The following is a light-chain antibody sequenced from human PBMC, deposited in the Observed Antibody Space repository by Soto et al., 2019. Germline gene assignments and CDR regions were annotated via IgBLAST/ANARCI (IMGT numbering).Light chain of an antibody. J-gene: IGLJ2*01. V-gene: IGLV1-40*01. Sequence: QSVLTQPPSVPGAPGQRVTISCTGSSSNIGAGYDVHWYQQLPGTAPKLLIYGNSNRPSGVPDRFSGSKSGTSASLAITGLQAEYEADYYCQSYDSSLSVVFGGGTKLTVL. CDR1: SSNIGAGYD. CDR3: QSYDSSLSVV. CDR2: GNS.